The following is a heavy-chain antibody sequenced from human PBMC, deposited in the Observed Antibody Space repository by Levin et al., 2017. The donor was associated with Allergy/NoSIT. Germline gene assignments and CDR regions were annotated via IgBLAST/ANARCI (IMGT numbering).Heavy chain of an antibody. CDR3: ARVVGATLGSFDY. J-gene: IGHJ4*02. D-gene: IGHD1-26*01. CDR2: IIPIFGTA. V-gene: IGHV1-69*01. CDR1: GGTFSSYA. Sequence: PGESLKISCKASGGTFSSYAISWVRQAPGQGLEWMGGIIPIFGTANYAQKFQGRVTITADESTSTAYMELSSLRSEDTAVYYCARVVGATLGSFDYWGQGTLVTVSS.